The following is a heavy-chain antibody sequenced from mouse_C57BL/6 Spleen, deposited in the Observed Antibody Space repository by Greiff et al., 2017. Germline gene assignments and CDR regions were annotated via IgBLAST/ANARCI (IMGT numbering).Heavy chain of an antibody. CDR2: IYPRDGST. J-gene: IGHJ2*01. D-gene: IGHD4-1*01. CDR3: AREETEGFDY. CDR1: GYTFTSYD. V-gene: IGHV1-85*01. Sequence: QVQLKESGPELVKPGASVKLSCKASGYTFTSYDINWVKQRPGQGLEWIGWIYPRDGSTKYYEKFKGKATCTVDTSSSTAYMELHSLTSEDSAVYFCAREETEGFDYWGQGTTLTVSS.